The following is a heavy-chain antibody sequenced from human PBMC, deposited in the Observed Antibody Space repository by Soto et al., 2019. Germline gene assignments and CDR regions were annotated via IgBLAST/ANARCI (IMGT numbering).Heavy chain of an antibody. CDR1: GFTFSSYE. CDR2: ISGSGRTI. CDR3: ARAPVTVFGVVITNWFDP. V-gene: IGHV3-48*03. D-gene: IGHD3-3*01. Sequence: GGSLRLSCAASGFTFSSYEMNWVRQAPGKGLEWVSHISGSGRTIYYADSVKGRFTISRDNAKNTLNLQMNSLRAEDTAVYYCARAPVTVFGVVITNWFDPWGQGTLVTVSS. J-gene: IGHJ5*02.